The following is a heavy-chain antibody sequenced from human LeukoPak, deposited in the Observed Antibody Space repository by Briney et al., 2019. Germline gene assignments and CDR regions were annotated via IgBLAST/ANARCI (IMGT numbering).Heavy chain of an antibody. CDR1: GFTFSSYW. CDR3: ARSAYYYDTGGYGALDY. J-gene: IGHJ4*02. V-gene: IGHV3-7*03. Sequence: GGSLRLSCAASGFTFSSYWMSWVRQAPGKGLEWVANIKQDGSEKYYVDSVKGRFTISRDNGKNSLYLQMNSLRADDTAIYYCARSAYYYDTGGYGALDYWGQGTLVTVSS. CDR2: IKQDGSEK. D-gene: IGHD3-22*01.